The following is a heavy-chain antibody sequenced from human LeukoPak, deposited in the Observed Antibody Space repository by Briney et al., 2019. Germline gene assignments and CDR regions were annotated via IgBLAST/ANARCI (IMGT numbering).Heavy chain of an antibody. Sequence: PGGSLRLSCAASGFTVSNSDIHWVRQSTGGGLEWVSTIGVAGDTYYSASVKGRFTISRDNARNSLLLQMFSLKAEDTAVYYCARGPTHLYYGMDVWGPGTTVTVSS. CDR1: GFTVSNSD. CDR3: ARGPTHLYYGMDV. D-gene: IGHD1-1*01. V-gene: IGHV3-13*01. CDR2: IGVAGDT. J-gene: IGHJ6*02.